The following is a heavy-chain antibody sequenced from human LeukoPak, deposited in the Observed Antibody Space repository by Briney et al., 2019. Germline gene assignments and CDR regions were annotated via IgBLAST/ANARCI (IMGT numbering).Heavy chain of an antibody. CDR1: GFAISNAC. D-gene: IGHD3-22*01. Sequence: GGSLTLSCAASGFAISNACRSWVRQPPGKGLEWVGRIKSKSGACTTAYPTPVKGRFTISRDDSKNTLYLQMNSLKTEDTAVYYCTTDPHRFAYYYDSSGYYAIDYWGQGTLVTVSS. J-gene: IGHJ4*02. CDR2: IKSKSGACTT. V-gene: IGHV3-15*01. CDR3: TTDPHRFAYYYDSSGYYAIDY.